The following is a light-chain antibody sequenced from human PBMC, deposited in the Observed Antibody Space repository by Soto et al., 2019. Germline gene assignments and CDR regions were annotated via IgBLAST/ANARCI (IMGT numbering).Light chain of an antibody. CDR1: QSVGSN. Sequence: RVMTQSPATLSVSPGERATLSCRASQSVGSNLAWYQQKPGQAPRLLIFGASSRATGVPARFSGSGSGTEFTLTINSLQSEDFAVYFCRQYDNLPLTFGPVTKVYIK. V-gene: IGKV3-15*01. CDR2: GAS. CDR3: RQYDNLPLT. J-gene: IGKJ3*01.